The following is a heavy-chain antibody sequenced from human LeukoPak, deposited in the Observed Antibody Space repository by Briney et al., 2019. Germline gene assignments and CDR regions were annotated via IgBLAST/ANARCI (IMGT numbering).Heavy chain of an antibody. CDR3: ARDLNYYDSSGYRGYFDL. V-gene: IGHV4-38-2*02. CDR1: GGSISSYY. CDR2: IYHSGST. J-gene: IGHJ2*01. Sequence: SETLSLTCTVSGGSISSYYWGWIRQPPGKGLEWIGSIYHSGSTYYNPSLKSRVTISVDTSKNQFSLKLSSVTAADTAVYYCARDLNYYDSSGYRGYFDLWGRGTLVTVSS. D-gene: IGHD3-22*01.